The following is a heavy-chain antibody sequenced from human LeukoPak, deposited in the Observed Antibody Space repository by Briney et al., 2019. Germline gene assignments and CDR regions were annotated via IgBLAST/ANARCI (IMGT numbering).Heavy chain of an antibody. V-gene: IGHV3-53*01. CDR1: GFTVSSNY. CDR3: ASYDSSRSPYYYYGMDV. Sequence: GGSLRLSCAASGFTVSSNYMSWVRQAPGKGLEWVSVIYSGGSTYYADSVKGRFTISRDNSKNTLYLQMNSLRAEDTAVYYCASYDSSRSPYYYYGMDVWGQGTTVTVSS. J-gene: IGHJ6*02. D-gene: IGHD3-22*01. CDR2: IYSGGST.